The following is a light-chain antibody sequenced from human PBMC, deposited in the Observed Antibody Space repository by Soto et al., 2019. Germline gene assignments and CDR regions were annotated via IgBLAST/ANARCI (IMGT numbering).Light chain of an antibody. J-gene: IGKJ4*01. CDR1: QSVSRRY. V-gene: IGKV3-20*01. Sequence: EIVLTQSPGTLSLSPGERATLACRASQSVSRRYLAWYQQKPGQAPRLLMYGASSRATGIPDRFSGSGSGTDFTLTISRLEPEDFAVYYCQQYGDSPVTFGGGTKVEIK. CDR2: GAS. CDR3: QQYGDSPVT.